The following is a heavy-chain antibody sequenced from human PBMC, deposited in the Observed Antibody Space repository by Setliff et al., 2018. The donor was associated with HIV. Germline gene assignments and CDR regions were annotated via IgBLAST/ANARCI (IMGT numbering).Heavy chain of an antibody. CDR1: GGSIRSYY. Sequence: SETLSLTCTVSGGSIRSYYWSWIRQPPGKALEWIGYIYLNGGTDYNPSLKSRVTISADTSKNQFSLKLTSVTAADTAVYHCARASSSWFVDYWGQGTLVTVSS. J-gene: IGHJ4*02. V-gene: IGHV4-59*01. CDR3: ARASSSWFVDY. D-gene: IGHD6-19*01. CDR2: IYLNGGT.